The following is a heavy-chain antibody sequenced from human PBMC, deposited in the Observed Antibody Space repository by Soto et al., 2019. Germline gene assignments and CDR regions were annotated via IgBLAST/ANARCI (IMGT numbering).Heavy chain of an antibody. Sequence: SETLSLTCAVYGGSFSGYYWSWIRQPPGKGLEWIGEINHSGSTNYNPSLKSRVTISVDTSKNQFSLKLSSVTAADTAVYYCARGFMVGIAARPHYYYYMDVWGKGTTVTVSS. CDR2: INHSGST. V-gene: IGHV4-34*01. J-gene: IGHJ6*03. CDR1: GGSFSGYY. CDR3: ARGFMVGIAARPHYYYYMDV. D-gene: IGHD6-6*01.